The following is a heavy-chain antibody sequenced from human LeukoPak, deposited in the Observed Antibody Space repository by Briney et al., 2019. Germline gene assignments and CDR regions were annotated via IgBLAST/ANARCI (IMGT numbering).Heavy chain of an antibody. CDR2: INHSGST. Sequence: SETLSLTCAVYGGSFSGYYWSWIRQPPGKGLEWIGEINHSGSTNYNPSLKSRVTIPVDASKNQFSLKLSSVTAADTAVYYCARGDTAMVTGYYYGMDVWGQGTTVTVSS. CDR3: ARGDTAMVTGYYYGMDV. D-gene: IGHD5-18*01. CDR1: GGSFSGYY. J-gene: IGHJ6*02. V-gene: IGHV4-34*01.